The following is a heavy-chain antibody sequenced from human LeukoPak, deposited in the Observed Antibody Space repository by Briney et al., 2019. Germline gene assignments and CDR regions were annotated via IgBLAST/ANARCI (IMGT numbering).Heavy chain of an antibody. CDR3: AKDQVPRYCSGGSCGYPYYYYYYGMDV. D-gene: IGHD2-15*01. J-gene: IGHJ6*02. CDR2: IWYDGSNK. CDR1: GFTFSSYG. Sequence: PGGSLRLSCAASGFTFSSYGMHWVRQAPGKGLEWVAFIWYDGSNKYYADSVKGRFTISRDNSKNTLYLQMNSLRAEDTAVYYCAKDQVPRYCSGGSCGYPYYYYYYGMDVWGQGTTVTVSS. V-gene: IGHV3-30*02.